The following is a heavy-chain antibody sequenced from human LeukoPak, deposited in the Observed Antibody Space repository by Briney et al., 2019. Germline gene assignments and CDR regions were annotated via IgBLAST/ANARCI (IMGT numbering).Heavy chain of an antibody. CDR3: ARSGGYSSSWSL. CDR2: ISNSGIT. CDR1: GGSISTYY. Sequence: SETLSLTCTVSGGSISTYYWNWIRQPPGKGLEWIGYISNSGITTYNPSPKSRVTISVDSSKSQFSLKLNSVTAADTAVYYCARSGGYSSSWSLWGQGTLVTVSS. V-gene: IGHV4-59*01. J-gene: IGHJ4*02. D-gene: IGHD6-13*01.